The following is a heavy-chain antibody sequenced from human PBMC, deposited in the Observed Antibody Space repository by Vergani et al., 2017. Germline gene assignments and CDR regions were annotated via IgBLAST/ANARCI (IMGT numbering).Heavy chain of an antibody. CDR3: ARLGSSTTTYY. CDR1: GYTFTSYY. D-gene: IGHD2-2*01. V-gene: IGHV1-46*01. Sequence: QVQLVQSGAEVKKPGASVKVSCKASGYTFTSYYMHWVRQAPGQGLEWMGKINPSVGSTSYAQKFQGRVTMTRDTSTSTVYIDLSSLRFEDTAVYYCARLGSSTTTYYWGQGTLVTVSS. J-gene: IGHJ4*02. CDR2: INPSVGST.